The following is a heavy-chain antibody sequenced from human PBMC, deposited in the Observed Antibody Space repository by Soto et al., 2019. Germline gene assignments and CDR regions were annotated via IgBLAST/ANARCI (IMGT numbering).Heavy chain of an antibody. Sequence: SETLSLTCTVSGGSISSGGYYWSWIRQHPGKGLEWIGYIYYSGSTYYNPSLKSRVTISVDTSKNQFSLKLSSVTAEDTAVYYCAKGPTIAAADAPDYWGQGTLVTVSS. CDR3: AKGPTIAAADAPDY. V-gene: IGHV4-31*03. CDR2: IYYSGST. J-gene: IGHJ4*02. D-gene: IGHD6-13*01. CDR1: GGSISSGGYY.